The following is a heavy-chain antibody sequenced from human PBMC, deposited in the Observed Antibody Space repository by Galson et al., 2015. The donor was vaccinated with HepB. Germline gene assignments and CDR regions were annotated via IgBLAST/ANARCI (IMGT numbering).Heavy chain of an antibody. J-gene: IGHJ6*03. CDR1: GFTFKNYG. Sequence: SLRLSCAASGFTFKNYGLHWARQAPGKGLEWVALIQYDGSDKYYADSVKGRFTISRDNSKNTVYLQMNTLRAEDTAVYYWARGDGTRPGSGLVHYYYYMDVWGKGTTVTVSS. D-gene: IGHD1-14*01. CDR3: ARGDGTRPGSGLVHYYYYMDV. CDR2: IQYDGSDK. V-gene: IGHV3-33*01.